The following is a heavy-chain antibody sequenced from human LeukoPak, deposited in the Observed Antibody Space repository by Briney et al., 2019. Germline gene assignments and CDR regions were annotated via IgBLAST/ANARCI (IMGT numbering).Heavy chain of an antibody. CDR1: GYTFTGYY. Sequence: ASVKVSCKASGYTFTGYYMHCVRQAPGQGLEWMGWINPNSGGTNYAQKFQGRVTMTRDTSISTAYMELSRLRSDDTAVYYCARAPLPRLNYYYYYMDVWGKGTTVTVSS. D-gene: IGHD2-21*02. CDR2: INPNSGGT. J-gene: IGHJ6*03. V-gene: IGHV1-2*02. CDR3: ARAPLPRLNYYYYYMDV.